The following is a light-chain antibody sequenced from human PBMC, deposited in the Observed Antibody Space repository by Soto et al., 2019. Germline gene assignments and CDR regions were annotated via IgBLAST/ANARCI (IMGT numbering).Light chain of an antibody. V-gene: IGKV1-39*01. CDR2: TAS. CDR1: QTISTY. Sequence: DIQMTQSPSSLSASVGDRVTLTCRASQTISTYLNWYQQKPGKAPKLLIYTASSVQSGVPSRFSGSGSGTDFTLTISSLQPEDFATYFCQQRASTPYTFGQGTKLEIK. CDR3: QQRASTPYT. J-gene: IGKJ2*01.